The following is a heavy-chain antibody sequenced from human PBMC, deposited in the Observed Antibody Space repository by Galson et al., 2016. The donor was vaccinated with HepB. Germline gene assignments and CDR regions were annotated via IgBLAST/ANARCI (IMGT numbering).Heavy chain of an antibody. Sequence: SETLSLTCTVSGGSLDNCYWSWIRQTPGKGLEWIGSVYNSASVTYSPSLRSRVTMSVDTSKNQFSLRLTSVTAADTARYYCARNCSLWTTWKGLDVWGQGTTVTVS. CDR3: ARNCSLWTTWKGLDV. V-gene: IGHV4-59*03. CDR1: GGSLDNCY. CDR2: VYNSASV. D-gene: IGHD2-15*01. J-gene: IGHJ6*02.